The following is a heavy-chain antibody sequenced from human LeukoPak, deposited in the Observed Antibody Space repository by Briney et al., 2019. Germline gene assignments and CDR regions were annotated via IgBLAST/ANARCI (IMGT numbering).Heavy chain of an antibody. CDR1: GGSISSYY. Sequence: NPSETLSLTCTVSGGSISSYYWSWIRQPPGKGLEWIGYIYYSGSTYYNPPLKSRVTISVDTSKNQFSLKMSSVTAAETAVYYCARGITRRRTFDIWGQGTMVTVSS. CDR2: IYYSGST. V-gene: IGHV4-59*08. CDR3: ARGITRRRTFDI. J-gene: IGHJ3*02. D-gene: IGHD3-10*01.